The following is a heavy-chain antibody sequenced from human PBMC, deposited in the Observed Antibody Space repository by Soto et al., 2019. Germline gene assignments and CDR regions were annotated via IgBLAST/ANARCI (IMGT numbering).Heavy chain of an antibody. D-gene: IGHD6-19*01. CDR3: AKGVPGIAVAGTGYFQH. CDR2: ISGSGDST. Sequence: EVQLLESGGGLVQPGGSLRLSCAASGFTFSSYAMSWVRQAPGKGLEWVSGISGSGDSTYYADSVKGRFTISRDNSKNTLYLQMSSRGAEDTAVYYCAKGVPGIAVAGTGYFQHWGQDTLVTVSS. V-gene: IGHV3-23*01. CDR1: GFTFSSYA. J-gene: IGHJ1*01.